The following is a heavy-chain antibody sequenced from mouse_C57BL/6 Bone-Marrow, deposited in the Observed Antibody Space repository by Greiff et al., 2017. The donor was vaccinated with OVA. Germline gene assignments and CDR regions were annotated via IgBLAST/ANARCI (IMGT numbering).Heavy chain of an antibody. CDR1: GYTFTDYE. CDR3: TRKGFAY. J-gene: IGHJ3*01. V-gene: IGHV1-15*01. CDR2: IDPETGGT. Sequence: HLVESGAELVRPGASVTLSCKASGYTFTDYEMHWVKQTPVHGLEWIGAIDPETGGTAYNQKFKGKAILTADKSSSTAYMELRSLTSEDSAVYYCTRKGFAYWGQGTLVTVSA.